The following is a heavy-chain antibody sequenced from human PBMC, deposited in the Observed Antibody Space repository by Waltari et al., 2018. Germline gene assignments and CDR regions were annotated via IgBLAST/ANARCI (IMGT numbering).Heavy chain of an antibody. J-gene: IGHJ6*02. V-gene: IGHV3-74*01. CDR1: GFTFSRYW. CDR3: ARVARKTYSSPVPGRDYYYGMDV. CDR2: INRDGRDT. Sequence: EEQLVESGGGLIQPGESLRVSCAVSGFTFSRYWMNWVRQAPGKGLVWVERINRDGRDTSYADSVKGRFTISRDNAKNTVYLQMKRLRAEDTAVYYCARVARKTYSSPVPGRDYYYGMDVWGLGTTVTVSS. D-gene: IGHD6-13*01.